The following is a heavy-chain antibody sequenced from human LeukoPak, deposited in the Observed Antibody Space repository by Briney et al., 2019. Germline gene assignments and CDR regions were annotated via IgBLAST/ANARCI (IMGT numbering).Heavy chain of an antibody. CDR1: GFTVSSNY. D-gene: IGHD5-12*01. J-gene: IGHJ4*02. CDR3: AIRKSGNAIDY. Sequence: GGSLRLSCAASGFTVSSNYMSWVRQAPGKGLEWVSIIYSGGSTNYADSVKGRFTISRDNSKNTLYLLMNSLRAEDTAVYYCAIRKSGNAIDYWGQGTLVTVSS. V-gene: IGHV3-66*01. CDR2: IYSGGST.